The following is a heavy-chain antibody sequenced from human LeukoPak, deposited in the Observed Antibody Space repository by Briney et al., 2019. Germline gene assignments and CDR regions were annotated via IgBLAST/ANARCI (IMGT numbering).Heavy chain of an antibody. CDR2: ISSSSYI. Sequence: PGGSLRLSCAASGFTFSSYEMNWVRQAPGKGLEWVSSISSSSYIYYADSVKGRFTISRDNAKNSLYLQMNSLRAEDTAVYYCASNDYGGKGGFDYWGQGTLVTVSS. CDR3: ASNDYGGKGGFDY. D-gene: IGHD4-23*01. V-gene: IGHV3-21*01. J-gene: IGHJ4*02. CDR1: GFTFSSYE.